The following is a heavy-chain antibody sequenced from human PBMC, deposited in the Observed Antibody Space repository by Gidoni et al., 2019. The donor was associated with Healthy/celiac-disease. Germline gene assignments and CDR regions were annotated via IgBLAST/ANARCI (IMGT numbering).Heavy chain of an antibody. J-gene: IGHJ6*03. D-gene: IGHD3-10*01. CDR3: ARVRFYYYGSAPNRYYYYYMDV. CDR2: IEWDDDK. V-gene: IGHV2-70*15. Sequence: QVTLRESGPALVKPTQTLTLTCTFSGFSLSTSGLGVSWIRQPPGKALEWLARIEWDDDKYYSTSLKTRLTISKDTSKNQVVLTTNMDPVDTATYYCARVRFYYYGSAPNRYYYYYMDVWGKGTTVTVSS. CDR1: GFSLSTSGLG.